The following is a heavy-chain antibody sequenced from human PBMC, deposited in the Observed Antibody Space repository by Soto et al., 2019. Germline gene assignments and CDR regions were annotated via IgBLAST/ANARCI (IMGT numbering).Heavy chain of an antibody. J-gene: IGHJ3*02. D-gene: IGHD2-2*01. CDR2: ISGSGGST. V-gene: IGHV3-23*01. Sequence: HPGGSLRLSCAASGFTFSSYAMSWVRQAPGKGLEWVSAISGSGGSTYYADSVKGPFTISRDNSKNTLYLQMNSLRAEDTAVYYCASGSSPAGPYDAFDIWGQGTMVTVSS. CDR3: ASGSSPAGPYDAFDI. CDR1: GFTFSSYA.